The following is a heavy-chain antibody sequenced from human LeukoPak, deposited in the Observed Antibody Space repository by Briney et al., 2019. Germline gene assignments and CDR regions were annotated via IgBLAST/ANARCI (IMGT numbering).Heavy chain of an antibody. J-gene: IGHJ4*02. D-gene: IGHD3-22*01. V-gene: IGHV3-74*01. CDR1: GFTFSSYT. CDR2: INSDGSST. Sequence: GGSLRLSCAASGFTFSSYTMNWVRQAPGKGLEWVSRINSDGSSTVYADSVKGRFTISRDNAKNTLYLQMNSLRAEDTAVYYCAVLDYDSITDYWGQGTLVTVSS. CDR3: AVLDYDSITDY.